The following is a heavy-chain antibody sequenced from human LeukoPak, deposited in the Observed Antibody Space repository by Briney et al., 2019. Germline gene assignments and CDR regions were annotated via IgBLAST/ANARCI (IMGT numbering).Heavy chain of an antibody. J-gene: IGHJ4*02. V-gene: IGHV3-74*01. CDR2: INIDGSST. D-gene: IGHD4-23*01. CDR1: GFTFSSYW. CDR3: ARDPVLDDYGGNSPY. Sequence: PGGSLRLSCAASGFTFSSYWMHWVRQAPGKGLLWVSRINIDGSSTTYADSVKGRFTISRNNAKNTLYLQMNSLRAEDTAVYYCARDPVLDDYGGNSPYWGQGTLVTVSS.